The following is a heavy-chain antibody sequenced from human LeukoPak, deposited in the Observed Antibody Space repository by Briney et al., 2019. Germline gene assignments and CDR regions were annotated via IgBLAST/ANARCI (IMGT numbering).Heavy chain of an antibody. V-gene: IGHV4-39*01. CDR2: IYYSGST. D-gene: IGHD6-13*01. J-gene: IGHJ4*02. Sequence: KTSETLSLTCTVPGGTISSSSYFWGWIRQAPGKGLECIGSIYYSGSTYYNPSLMSRVTISVDTSKNQFSLRLSSVTAADTALYYCARLRAAGTGVDYWGQGTLVTVSS. CDR3: ARLRAAGTGVDY. CDR1: GGTISSSSYF.